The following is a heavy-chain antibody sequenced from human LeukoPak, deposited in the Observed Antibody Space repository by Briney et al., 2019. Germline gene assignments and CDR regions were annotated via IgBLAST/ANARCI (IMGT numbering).Heavy chain of an antibody. CDR2: IKQDGSET. CDR3: ARHLTFFDY. J-gene: IGHJ4*02. V-gene: IGHV3-7*01. CDR1: GLTFSDYW. D-gene: IGHD4/OR15-4a*01. Sequence: PGGSLRLSCVVSGLTFSDYWMSWVRQAPGKGLEWVGNIKQDGSETYYGDSVKGRFTISRDNAKKSLYLQMNNLRAEDTAVYYCARHLTFFDYWGQGDLVSVSS.